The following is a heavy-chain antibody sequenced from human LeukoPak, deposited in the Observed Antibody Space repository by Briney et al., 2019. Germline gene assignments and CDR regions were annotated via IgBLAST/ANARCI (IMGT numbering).Heavy chain of an antibody. D-gene: IGHD2-2*01. CDR1: VGSISSHY. CDR3: ARDCTSFSCPLFDY. V-gene: IGHV4-4*07. J-gene: IGHJ4*02. CDR2: IYTGGST. Sequence: SETLSLTCTVSVGSISSHYWSWIRQPAGKGLEWIGRIYTGGSTNYNPSLGSRVTMSIDTSKNQFSLKLSSVTAADTAVYYCARDCTSFSCPLFDYWGQGTLVTVSS.